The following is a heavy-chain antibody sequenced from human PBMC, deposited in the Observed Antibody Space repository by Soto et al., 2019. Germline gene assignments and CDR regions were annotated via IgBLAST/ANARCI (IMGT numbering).Heavy chain of an antibody. D-gene: IGHD2-15*01. CDR1: GFSFSTYN. CDR3: ARDRCYDGTCYSASDS. J-gene: IGHJ5*01. V-gene: IGHV3-48*02. Sequence: PWGSLRLSCAASGFSFSTYNMDWFRQAPGKGPEWIAYISTTSFTIYYADSVKGRFTISRDNDRNSLYLEMNSLRDEDTAVYYCARDRCYDGTCYSASDSWGQGTLVTVSS. CDR2: ISTTSFTI.